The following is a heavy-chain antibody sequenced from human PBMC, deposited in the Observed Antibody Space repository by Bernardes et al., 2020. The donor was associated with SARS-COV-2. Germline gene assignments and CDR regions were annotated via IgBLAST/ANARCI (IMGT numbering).Heavy chain of an antibody. J-gene: IGHJ4*01. Sequence: VKVSCKASGYTFTTYHITWVRQAPGQGLEWMGWISAYSGYTNYTQNLQGRVTMTTDTSTTTAYMELRSLRSDDTAVYYCARVGDGGNYFDYWGHGSLVTVSS. V-gene: IGHV1-18*01. CDR3: ARVGDGGNYFDY. CDR2: ISAYSGYT. D-gene: IGHD3-10*01. CDR1: GYTFTTYH.